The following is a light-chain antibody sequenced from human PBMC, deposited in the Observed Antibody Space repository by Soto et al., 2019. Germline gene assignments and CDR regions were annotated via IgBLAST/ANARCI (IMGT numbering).Light chain of an antibody. CDR2: EVT. Sequence: QSVLTQPASVSGSPGQSITISCTGTSSDVGGCNYVSWYQQHPGKAPKLMIYEVTNRPSGVSDRFSGSKSGNTASLTISGLQAEDEADYYCTSYTGTNTRYVFGAGTKVTVL. J-gene: IGLJ1*01. CDR3: TSYTGTNTRYV. CDR1: SSDVGGCNY. V-gene: IGLV2-14*01.